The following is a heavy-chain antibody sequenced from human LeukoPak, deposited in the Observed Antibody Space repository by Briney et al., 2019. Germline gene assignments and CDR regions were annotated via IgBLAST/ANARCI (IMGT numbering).Heavy chain of an antibody. J-gene: IGHJ4*02. CDR3: ARDLGSGWVDC. D-gene: IGHD6-19*01. CDR1: GGSISSYY. CDR2: IYGTRST. V-gene: IGHV4-4*07. Sequence: SETLSLTCTVSGGSISSYYWNWIRQPAGKGLEWIGRIYGTRSTNYNPSLESRVTMSIDTSKNQCSLKLSSVTAADTAVYYCARDLGSGWVDCWGQGTLVTVSS.